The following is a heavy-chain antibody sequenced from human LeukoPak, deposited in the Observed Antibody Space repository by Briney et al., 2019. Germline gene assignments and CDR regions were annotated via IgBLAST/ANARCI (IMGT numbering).Heavy chain of an antibody. CDR1: GFTFDDYA. J-gene: IGHJ3*02. Sequence: GGSLRLSCAASGFTFDDYAMHWVRQAPGKGLESVSRISWNSGSIGYADSVKGRFTISRDNAKNSLYLQMNSLRAEDTALYYCAKVKDTGELLWDPFDIWGQGAMVTVSS. CDR2: ISWNSGSI. V-gene: IGHV3-9*01. D-gene: IGHD3-10*01. CDR3: AKVKDTGELLWDPFDI.